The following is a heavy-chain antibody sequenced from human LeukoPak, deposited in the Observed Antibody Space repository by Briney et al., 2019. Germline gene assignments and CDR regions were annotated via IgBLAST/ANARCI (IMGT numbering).Heavy chain of an antibody. V-gene: IGHV3-21*01. D-gene: IGHD3-3*01. CDR3: AREATLEWLLR. Sequence: GGSLRLSCAASGFTFSSYSMNWVRQAPGKGLEWVSSISSSSSYIYYADSVKGRFTISRDNANNSLYLQMNSLRAEDTAVYYCAREATLEWLLRWGQGTLVTVSS. CDR2: ISSSSSYI. J-gene: IGHJ4*02. CDR1: GFTFSSYS.